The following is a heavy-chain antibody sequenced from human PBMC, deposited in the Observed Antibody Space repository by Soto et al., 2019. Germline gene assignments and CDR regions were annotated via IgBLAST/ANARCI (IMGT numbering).Heavy chain of an antibody. CDR2: ISYDGTNN. D-gene: IGHD2-15*01. J-gene: IGHJ3*02. Sequence: QVQLVESGGGVVQPGRSLRLSCAASGFTFSSYGMRWVRQAPGKGLEWVAVISYDGTNNYYTESVKGRFTISRDNSKNTLLLQMNSLRAEDTAVYFCAKGDCSGGSCYFSAFDTWGQGTMVTVSS. CDR1: GFTFSSYG. V-gene: IGHV3-30*18. CDR3: AKGDCSGGSCYFSAFDT.